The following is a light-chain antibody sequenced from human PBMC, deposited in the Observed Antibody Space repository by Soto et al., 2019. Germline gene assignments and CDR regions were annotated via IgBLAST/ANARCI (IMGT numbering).Light chain of an antibody. Sequence: EILMTHSPATLSVSPCERATLSFSASQSVSSNLAWYQQKPGQAPRLLIYGVSTRATDIPARFSGSGSGTEFTLTISSLQSEDFAVYYCQQYNNWPPTWTFGQGTKVDIK. V-gene: IGKV3-15*01. CDR3: QQYNNWPPTWT. J-gene: IGKJ1*01. CDR1: QSVSSN. CDR2: GVS.